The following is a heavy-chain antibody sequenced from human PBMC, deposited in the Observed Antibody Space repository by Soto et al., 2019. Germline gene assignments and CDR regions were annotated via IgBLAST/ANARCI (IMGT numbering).Heavy chain of an antibody. Sequence: PGGSLRLSCAASGFTFSSYGMHWVRQAPGKGLEWVAVIWYDGSNKYYADSVKGRFTISRDNSKNTLYLQMNSLRAEDTAVYYCARDGNFLPGDAFDIWGQGTMVTVSS. V-gene: IGHV3-33*01. CDR3: ARDGNFLPGDAFDI. D-gene: IGHD2-15*01. CDR2: IWYDGSNK. CDR1: GFTFSSYG. J-gene: IGHJ3*02.